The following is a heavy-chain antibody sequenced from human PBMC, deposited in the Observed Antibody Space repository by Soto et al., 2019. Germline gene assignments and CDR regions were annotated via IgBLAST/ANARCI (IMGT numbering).Heavy chain of an antibody. CDR3: ARVYCSSTSCYGGAFDY. V-gene: IGHV1-3*01. Sequence: EASVKVSCKASGYTFTSYAMHWVRQAPGQRLEWMGWINAGNGNTKYSQKFQGRVTITRDTSASTAYMELSSLRSEDTAVYYCARVYCSSTSCYGGAFDYWGQGTLVTVSS. CDR1: GYTFTSYA. D-gene: IGHD2-2*01. J-gene: IGHJ4*02. CDR2: INAGNGNT.